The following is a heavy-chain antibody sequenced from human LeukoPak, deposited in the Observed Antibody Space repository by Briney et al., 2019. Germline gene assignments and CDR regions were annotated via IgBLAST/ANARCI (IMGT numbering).Heavy chain of an antibody. CDR3: ARDYPRSAIVVVPAAFEFDY. CDR2: ISSSRSYI. Sequence: GGSLRLTCAASGFTFSGYSMNWVRQAPGKGLEWVSSISSSRSYIYYADSVKGRFTISRDNAKNSLYLQMNSLRAEDTAVYYCARDYPRSAIVVVPAAFEFDYWGQGTLVTVSS. D-gene: IGHD2-2*01. J-gene: IGHJ4*02. V-gene: IGHV3-21*06. CDR1: GFTFSGYS.